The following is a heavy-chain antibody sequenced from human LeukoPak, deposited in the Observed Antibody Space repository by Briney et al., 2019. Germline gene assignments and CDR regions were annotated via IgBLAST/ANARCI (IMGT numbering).Heavy chain of an antibody. Sequence: GGSLRLSCAASGFTFSSYGMHWVRQAPGQGREWVAVISYDGSNKYYADSVKGRFTISRDNSKNTLYLQMNSLRAEDTAVYYCALRSPLDYWGQGILVTVSS. V-gene: IGHV3-30*03. J-gene: IGHJ4*02. CDR2: ISYDGSNK. CDR1: GFTFSSYG. D-gene: IGHD3-3*01. CDR3: ALRSPLDY.